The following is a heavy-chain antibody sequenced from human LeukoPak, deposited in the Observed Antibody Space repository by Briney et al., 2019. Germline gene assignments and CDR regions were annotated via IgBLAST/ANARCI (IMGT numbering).Heavy chain of an antibody. CDR3: AKESMWFGESNPFDY. CDR1: GFTFRSYG. V-gene: IGHV3-30*02. Sequence: PGGSLRLSCAASGFTFRSYGMHWVRQAPGKGLEWVAFIRFDGSNKYYADSVKGRFTISRDNSKNTLYLQMNSLRAEGTAVYYCAKESMWFGESNPFDYWGQGTLVTVSS. J-gene: IGHJ4*02. D-gene: IGHD3-10*01. CDR2: IRFDGSNK.